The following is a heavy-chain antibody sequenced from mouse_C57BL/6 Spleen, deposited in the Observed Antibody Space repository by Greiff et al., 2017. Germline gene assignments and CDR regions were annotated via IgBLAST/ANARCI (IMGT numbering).Heavy chain of an antibody. CDR2: IDPNSGGT. CDR1: GYTFTSYW. CDR3: ARWYYGSSYDYAMDY. J-gene: IGHJ4*01. V-gene: IGHV1-72*01. D-gene: IGHD1-1*01. Sequence: VQRVESGAELVKPGASVKLSCKASGYTFTSYWMHWVKQRPGRGLEWIGRIDPNSGGTKYNEKFKSKATLTVDKPSSTAYMQLSSLTSEDSAVYYCARWYYGSSYDYAMDYWGQGTSVTVSS.